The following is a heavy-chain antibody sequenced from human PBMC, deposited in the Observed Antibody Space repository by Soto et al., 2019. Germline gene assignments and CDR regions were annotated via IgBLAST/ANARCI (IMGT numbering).Heavy chain of an antibody. CDR3: ANKYYYDSSGYPRFDY. CDR1: GFTFSSYA. J-gene: IGHJ4*02. CDR2: ISGSGGST. V-gene: IGHV3-23*01. D-gene: IGHD3-22*01. Sequence: GGSLRLSCAASGFTFSSYAMSWFRQAPGKGLEWVSAISGSGGSTYYADSVKGRFTISRDNSKNTLYLQMNSLRAEDTAVYYCANKYYYDSSGYPRFDYWGQGTLVTVSS.